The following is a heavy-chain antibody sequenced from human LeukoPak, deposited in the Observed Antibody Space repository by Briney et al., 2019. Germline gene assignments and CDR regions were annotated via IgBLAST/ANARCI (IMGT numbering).Heavy chain of an antibody. J-gene: IGHJ6*02. Sequence: ASVKVSCKASGGTFSSYAISWVRQAPGQGLEWMGGFDPEDGETIYAQKLQGRVTMTEDTSTDTAYMELSSLRSEDTAVYYCATTPNYSNYAYYYYGMDVWGQGTTVTVSS. CDR2: FDPEDGET. D-gene: IGHD4-11*01. CDR1: GGTFSSYA. CDR3: ATTPNYSNYAYYYYGMDV. V-gene: IGHV1-24*01.